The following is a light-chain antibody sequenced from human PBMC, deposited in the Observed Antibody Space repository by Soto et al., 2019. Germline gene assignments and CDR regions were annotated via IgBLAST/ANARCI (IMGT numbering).Light chain of an antibody. CDR2: EVS. CDR1: SSDVGAYNY. Sequence: QSVLTQPPSASGSPGQSVTISCTGTSSDVGAYNYVSWYQQHPGKAPKLMIYEVSKRPSGVPDRFSGSKSGNTASLTVSGLQAEDEADYYCNSYAGSNFYVFGTGTKLTVL. V-gene: IGLV2-8*01. J-gene: IGLJ1*01. CDR3: NSYAGSNFYV.